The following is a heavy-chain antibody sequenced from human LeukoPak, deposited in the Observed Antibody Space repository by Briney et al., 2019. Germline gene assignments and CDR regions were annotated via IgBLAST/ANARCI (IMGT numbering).Heavy chain of an antibody. J-gene: IGHJ4*02. CDR2: INHSGST. Sequence: PSETLSLTCAVYGGSFSGYYWSWIRQPPGKRLEWIGEINHSGSTNYNPSLKSRVTISVDTSKNQFSLKLSSVTAADTAVYYCARGLARGCSTSCPYYFDYWGQGTPVTVSS. CDR1: GGSFSGYY. D-gene: IGHD2-2*01. CDR3: ARGLARGCSTSCPYYFDY. V-gene: IGHV4-34*01.